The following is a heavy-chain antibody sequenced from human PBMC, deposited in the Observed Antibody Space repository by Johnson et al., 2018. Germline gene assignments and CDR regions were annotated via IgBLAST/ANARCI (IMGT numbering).Heavy chain of an antibody. Sequence: QVQLVQSGGGVVQPGRSLRLSCAASGFTFSSYAMHWVRQAPGKGLEWVAVLSYDGSNKYYADSVKGRFTISRDNSKTPLHLQMHRLRAEDTAVYYCANDRPVYYDFWSGMDVWGQGTTVTVSS. J-gene: IGHJ6*02. CDR1: GFTFSSYA. CDR2: LSYDGSNK. CDR3: ANDRPVYYDFWSGMDV. V-gene: IGHV3-30-3*02. D-gene: IGHD3-3*01.